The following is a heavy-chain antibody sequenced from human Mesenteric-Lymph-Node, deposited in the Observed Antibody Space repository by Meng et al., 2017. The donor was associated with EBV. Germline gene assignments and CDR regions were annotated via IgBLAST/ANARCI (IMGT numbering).Heavy chain of an antibody. CDR1: GFSLSTRGVL. V-gene: IGHV2-5*02. CDR3: AHGQARGAFDY. CDR2: VYWDDDK. D-gene: IGHD1-26*01. Sequence: QITLKESGPTLVKPTQTLTLTCTFSGFSLSTRGVLVGWIRQPPGQALEWLALVYWDDDKRYSPSLKSRLTITKDTSKNQVVLTMTNMDPVDTATYYCAHGQARGAFDYWGQGTLVTVSS. J-gene: IGHJ4*02.